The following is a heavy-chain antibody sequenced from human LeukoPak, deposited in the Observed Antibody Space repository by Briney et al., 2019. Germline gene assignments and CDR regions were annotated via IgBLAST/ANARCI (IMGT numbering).Heavy chain of an antibody. Sequence: ASVKVSCKASGYTFSNYYLHWVRQAPGQGLEWMGLINPTAGNTYYAQRFQGRVTMTRNTSTSTVYMELSSLRSEDTAVYYCARIRDGYNDAYDIWGQGTMVTVPS. CDR2: INPTAGNT. CDR3: ARIRDGYNDAYDI. D-gene: IGHD5-24*01. CDR1: GYTFSNYY. V-gene: IGHV1-46*01. J-gene: IGHJ3*02.